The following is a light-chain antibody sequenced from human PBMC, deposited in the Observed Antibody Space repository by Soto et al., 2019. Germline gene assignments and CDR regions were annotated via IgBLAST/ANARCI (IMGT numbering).Light chain of an antibody. J-gene: IGKJ2*01. CDR1: QSVSSY. Sequence: EIVLTQSPATLSFAPGESATLSCRARQSVSSYLVCYQQKPGQAPRLLIYDASNRATGIPARLSGSGSGTDFTLTISSLEPEDFAVYYCQQRSNWPYTFGQGTKLEIK. CDR3: QQRSNWPYT. V-gene: IGKV3-11*01. CDR2: DAS.